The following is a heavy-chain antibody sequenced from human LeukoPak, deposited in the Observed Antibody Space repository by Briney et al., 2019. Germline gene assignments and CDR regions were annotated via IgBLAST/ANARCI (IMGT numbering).Heavy chain of an antibody. J-gene: IGHJ3*02. CDR1: GGTFSSYA. V-gene: IGHV1-69*04. D-gene: IGHD2-15*01. Sequence: GSSVEVSCKASGGTFSSYAISWVRQAPGQGLEWMGRIIPILGIANYAQKFQGRVTITADKSTSTAYMELSSLRSEDTAVYYCARPSTGYCSGGSCYSVAFDIWGQGTMVTVSS. CDR3: ARPSTGYCSGGSCYSVAFDI. CDR2: IIPILGIA.